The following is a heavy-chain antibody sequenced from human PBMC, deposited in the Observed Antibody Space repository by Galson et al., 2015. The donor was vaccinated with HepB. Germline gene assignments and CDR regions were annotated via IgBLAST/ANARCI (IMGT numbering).Heavy chain of an antibody. J-gene: IGHJ3*02. D-gene: IGHD4-11*01. Sequence: SLRLSCAASGFTVSSNYMSWVRQAPGEGLEWVSVIYSGGSTYYADSVKGRFTISRDNSKNTLYLQMNSLRAEDTAVYYCARDSYSNLHAFDIWGQGTMVTVSS. CDR2: IYSGGST. CDR3: ARDSYSNLHAFDI. CDR1: GFTVSSNY. V-gene: IGHV3-53*01.